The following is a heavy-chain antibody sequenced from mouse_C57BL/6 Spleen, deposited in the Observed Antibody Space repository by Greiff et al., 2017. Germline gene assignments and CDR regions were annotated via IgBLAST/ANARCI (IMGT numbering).Heavy chain of an antibody. D-gene: IGHD2-12*01. V-gene: IGHV1-42*01. CDR1: GYSFTGYY. J-gene: IGHJ3*01. Sequence: EVQLQQSGPELVKPGASVKISCKASGYSFTGYYMNWVKQSPEKSLEWIGEINPSTGGTTYNQKFKAKATLTVDKSSSTAYMQLKSLTSEDSAVYYCARDYIAYWGQGTLATVSA. CDR3: ARDYIAY. CDR2: INPSTGGT.